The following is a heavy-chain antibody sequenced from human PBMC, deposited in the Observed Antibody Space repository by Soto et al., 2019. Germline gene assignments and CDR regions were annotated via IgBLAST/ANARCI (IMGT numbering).Heavy chain of an antibody. D-gene: IGHD4-17*01. CDR3: ARLHDYGVG. V-gene: IGHV3-53*01. CDR2: IYSGGST. J-gene: IGHJ4*02. Sequence: QPXGSLRLTCSASGFTVSSNYMSWVRQAPGKGLEWVSVIYSGGSTYYADSVEGRFTISRDNSKNTLYLQMNSLRAEDTAVYYCARLHDYGVGWGQGTPVTVYS. CDR1: GFTVSSNY.